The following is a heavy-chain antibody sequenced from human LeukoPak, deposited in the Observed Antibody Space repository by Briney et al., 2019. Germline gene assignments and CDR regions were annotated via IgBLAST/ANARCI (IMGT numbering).Heavy chain of an antibody. J-gene: IGHJ4*02. D-gene: IGHD2-2*03. CDR3: AKDMIGYCSSTSCYSPFDY. Sequence: GGSLRLSCAASGFTFDDYAMHWVRQAPGKGLEWVSGISWNSGNIGYADSVKGRFTISRDNAKNSLYLQINSLRAEDTALYYCAKDMIGYCSSTSCYSPFDYWGQGTLVTVSS. V-gene: IGHV3-9*01. CDR1: GFTFDDYA. CDR2: ISWNSGNI.